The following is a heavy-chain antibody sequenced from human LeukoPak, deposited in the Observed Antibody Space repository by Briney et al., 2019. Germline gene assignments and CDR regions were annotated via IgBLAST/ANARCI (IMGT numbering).Heavy chain of an antibody. CDR1: GYTFVGDY. CDR3: AREYSASEH. V-gene: IGHV1-2*02. D-gene: IGHD5-12*01. Sequence: ASVSVSCKASGYTFVGDYLHWVRQAPGQGLEWMAWIDPYTGHTHYAQKFQGRITVPRATPVSTTYMELSWQTSDDTARYYCAREYSASEHWGQGPLVTVSS. CDR2: IDPYTGHT. J-gene: IGHJ4*02.